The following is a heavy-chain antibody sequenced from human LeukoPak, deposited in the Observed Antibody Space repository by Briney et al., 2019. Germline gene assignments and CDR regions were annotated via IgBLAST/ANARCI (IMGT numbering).Heavy chain of an antibody. D-gene: IGHD5-18*01. CDR3: AKDGHSYGYYFDY. Sequence: GGSLRLSCVASGFTFNSYAMSWVRQAPGKGLEWVSIISGSGGSTIYADSVKGRFTISRDNSKNTLYLQMNSLRDEDTGVYYCAKDGHSYGYYFDYWGQGTLVTVSS. V-gene: IGHV3-23*01. J-gene: IGHJ4*02. CDR2: ISGSGGST. CDR1: GFTFNSYA.